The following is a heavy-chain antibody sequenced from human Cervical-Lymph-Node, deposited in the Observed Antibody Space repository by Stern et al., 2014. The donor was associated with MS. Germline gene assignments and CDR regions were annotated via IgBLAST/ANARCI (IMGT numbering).Heavy chain of an antibody. CDR2: IFPVFGTP. V-gene: IGHV1-69*01. Sequence: VPLAQTTAEVTQPGSSVKASCKAYGGTFSTFPSSCVRQAPGPGLEWMGVIFPVFGTPTYAQEFRGRVTITADVSTSTVYMELSSLRSDDTAVYYCALSSETSDRWYSLGYDLWGQGTLVTVSS. J-gene: IGHJ5*02. D-gene: IGHD6-13*01. CDR1: GGTFSTFP. CDR3: ALSSETSDRWYSLGYDL.